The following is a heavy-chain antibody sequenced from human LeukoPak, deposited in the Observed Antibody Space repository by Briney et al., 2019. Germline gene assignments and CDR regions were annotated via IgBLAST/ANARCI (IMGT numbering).Heavy chain of an antibody. J-gene: IGHJ4*02. D-gene: IGHD3-22*01. Sequence: SETLSLTCAVYGGSFSGYYWSWIRQPPGKGLEWFGEINHSGSTNYNPSLKSRVTISVDTSKNQFSLKLSSVTAADTAVYYCVRVGGYYYESSGYYQYWGQGTLVTVSS. CDR3: VRVGGYYYESSGYYQY. CDR1: GGSFSGYY. CDR2: INHSGST. V-gene: IGHV4-34*01.